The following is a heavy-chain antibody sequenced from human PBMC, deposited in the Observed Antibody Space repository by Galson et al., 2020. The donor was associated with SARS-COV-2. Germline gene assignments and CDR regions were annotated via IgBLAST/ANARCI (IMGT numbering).Heavy chain of an antibody. CDR2: ISASASNI. D-gene: IGHD6-13*01. V-gene: IGHV3-23*01. Sequence: GGSLRLSCADSGFTFSTYAMIWVRQAPGKGLEWVSTISASASNIYYADSVKGRFTISRDNSKSTLYLQMNSLRAEDTAIYYCATGTNAVYSSSWHNDDFCYYYVNVGGKGTTDTV. CDR3: ATGTNAVYSSSWHNDDFCYYYVNV. J-gene: IGHJ6*03. CDR1: GFTFSTYA.